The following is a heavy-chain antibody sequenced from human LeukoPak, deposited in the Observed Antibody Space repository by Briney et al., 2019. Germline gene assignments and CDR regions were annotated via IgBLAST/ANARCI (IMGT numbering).Heavy chain of an antibody. CDR1: GYTLTELS. Sequence: GASVKVSCKVSGYTLTELSMHWVRQAPGKGLEWMGGFDPEDGETIYAKKFQGRVTMTEDTSTDTAYMELSSLRSEDTAVYYCATDLNSPMIVAPGGAFDIWGQGTMVTVSS. CDR2: FDPEDGET. V-gene: IGHV1-24*01. CDR3: ATDLNSPMIVAPGGAFDI. D-gene: IGHD3-22*01. J-gene: IGHJ3*02.